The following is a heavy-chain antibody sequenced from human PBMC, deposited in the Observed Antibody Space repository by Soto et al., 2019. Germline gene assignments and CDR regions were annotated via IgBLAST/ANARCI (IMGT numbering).Heavy chain of an antibody. J-gene: IGHJ4*02. V-gene: IGHV3-23*01. CDR2: ISGSGGST. CDR1: GFTFSSYA. CDR3: AKDEDSGYDYGTVTTVLVDY. Sequence: GGSLRLSCAASGFTFSSYAMSWVRQAPGKGLEWVSAISGSGGSTYYADSVKGRFTISRDNSKNTLYLQMNSLRAEDTAVYYCAKDEDSGYDYGTVTTVLVDYWGQGTLVTVSS. D-gene: IGHD5-12*01.